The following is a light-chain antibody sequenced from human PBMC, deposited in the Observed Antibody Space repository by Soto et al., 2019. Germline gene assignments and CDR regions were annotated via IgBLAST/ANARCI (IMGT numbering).Light chain of an antibody. CDR3: QQSYNSPQT. CDR1: ESMSNC. J-gene: IGKJ1*01. V-gene: IGKV1-39*01. Sequence: IQMTQSPPTLSASVGDRVTITCRASESMSNCLAWYQQKPGKPPRLLIYAASSLQSGVPSRFSGSGSGTDFTLTISSLQPEDFATYSCQQSYNSPQTFAQGTKV. CDR2: AAS.